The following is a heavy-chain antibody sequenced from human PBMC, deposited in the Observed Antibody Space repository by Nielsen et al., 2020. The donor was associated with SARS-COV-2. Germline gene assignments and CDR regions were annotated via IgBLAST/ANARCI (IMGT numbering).Heavy chain of an antibody. D-gene: IGHD4-23*01. J-gene: IGHJ2*01. V-gene: IGHV5-51*01. Sequence: GESLKISCRGSGYSFTNYWIGWVRQMPGKGLEWMGIIYPADSDTRYSPSFQGQVTMSADKSINTAYLQWGSLKSSDTATYFCARLHGRWIPDWYCDLWGRGTLVTVSS. CDR3: ARLHGRWIPDWYCDL. CDR2: IYPADSDT. CDR1: GYSFTNYW.